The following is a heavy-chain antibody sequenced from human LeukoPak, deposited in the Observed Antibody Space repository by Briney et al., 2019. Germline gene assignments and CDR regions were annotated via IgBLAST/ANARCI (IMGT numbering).Heavy chain of an antibody. CDR2: IYYSGIT. CDR1: GGSISSSSYY. J-gene: IGHJ4*02. D-gene: IGHD3-22*01. V-gene: IGHV4-39*01. CDR3: ARRRDSGGHFSFDY. Sequence: PSEALSLTCSVSGGSISSSSYYWGWIRQPPGKGLEWIGIIYYSGITYYNPSLKSRVPIFVDTSNNQFSLKLNSVTAADTAVYFCARRRDSGGHFSFDYWGQGILVIVSS.